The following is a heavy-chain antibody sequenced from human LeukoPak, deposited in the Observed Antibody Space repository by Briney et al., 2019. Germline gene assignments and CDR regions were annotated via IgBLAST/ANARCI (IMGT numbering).Heavy chain of an antibody. CDR3: ARSGYYTGGF. J-gene: IGHJ4*02. D-gene: IGHD2-2*03. CDR2: IKQDGSEK. V-gene: IGHV3-7*01. CDR1: GFTFNRDW. Sequence: PGGSLGLSCTASGFTFNRDWTAWVRQAPGKGLEWVANIKQDGSEKYYVDSVMGRFTISRDNAKNSLYLQMNSLRAEDTAVYYCARSGYYTGGFWGQGTLVTVSS.